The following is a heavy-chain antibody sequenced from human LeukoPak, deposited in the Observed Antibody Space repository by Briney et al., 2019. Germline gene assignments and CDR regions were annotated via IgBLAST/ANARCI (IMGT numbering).Heavy chain of an antibody. CDR3: ARGGLGAGGYYRGWFDP. J-gene: IGHJ5*02. D-gene: IGHD3-10*01. CDR2: INSDGSST. V-gene: IGHV3-74*01. CDR1: GFTFSSYW. Sequence: GGSLRLSCAASGFTFSSYWMHSVRQAPGQGLVWVSRINSDGSSTSYADSVKSRFTISRDNAKNTLYLQMNSLRAEDTAVYYCARGGLGAGGYYRGWFDPWGQGTLVTVSS.